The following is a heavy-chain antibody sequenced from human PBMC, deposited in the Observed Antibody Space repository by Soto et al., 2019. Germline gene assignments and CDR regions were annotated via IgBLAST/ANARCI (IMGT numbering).Heavy chain of an antibody. J-gene: IGHJ4*02. CDR1: GFMFSAYT. CDR3: ATPYYYNH. V-gene: IGHV3-21*01. CDR2: ITSNSDHI. Sequence: GGSLRLSCAASGFMFSAYTMSWVRQAPGKGLEWLSSITSNSDHIDYADSVRGRFTVSRDNARKSLYLRMDSLGAEDTGVYYCATPYYYNHWGPGXLVTVYS.